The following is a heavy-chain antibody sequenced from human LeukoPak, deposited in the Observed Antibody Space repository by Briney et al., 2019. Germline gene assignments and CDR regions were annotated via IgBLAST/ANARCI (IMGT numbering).Heavy chain of an antibody. CDR3: AKGGSYHGY. Sequence: PSETLSLTCTVSGGSISSSYWTWLRQPAGKGLEWIGRIYSSGSTNYSPSLKSRVTMSVDTSKNQFSLKLNSVTAADTAVYYCAKGGSYHGYWGQGTLVTVSS. V-gene: IGHV4-4*07. CDR1: GGSISSSY. D-gene: IGHD1-26*01. CDR2: IYSSGST. J-gene: IGHJ4*02.